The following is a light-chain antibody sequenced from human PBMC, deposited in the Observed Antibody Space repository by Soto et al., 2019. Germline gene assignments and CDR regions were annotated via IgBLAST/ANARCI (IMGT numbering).Light chain of an antibody. CDR3: HSYDVSLRGPA. CDR1: RSNIGAGYD. CDR2: DNS. J-gene: IGLJ2*01. V-gene: IGLV1-40*01. Sequence: QSVLTQPPSLSGAPGQRVTISCTGSRSNIGAGYDVHWYQHLPGTAPKVLIFDNSNRPSGGPARFSGSKSGTSASLAITGLQAEEEAVYYCHSYDVSLRGPAFGGGTKVTVL.